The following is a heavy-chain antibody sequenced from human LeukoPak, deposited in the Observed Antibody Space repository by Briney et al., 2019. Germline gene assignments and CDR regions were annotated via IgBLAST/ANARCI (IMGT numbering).Heavy chain of an antibody. J-gene: IGHJ5*02. CDR2: INPNSGDT. CDR1: GYTFTGNY. V-gene: IGHV1-2*02. Sequence: ASVKVSCKASGYTFTGNYVHWVRQAPGQGLEWMGWINPNSGDTNYAQKFLGRVTMTRDTSINTAYVELSSLRSDDTAVYYCARGLPRTRYCSSTSCYQYNWFGPWGQGTLVTVSS. CDR3: ARGLPRTRYCSSTSCYQYNWFGP. D-gene: IGHD2-2*01.